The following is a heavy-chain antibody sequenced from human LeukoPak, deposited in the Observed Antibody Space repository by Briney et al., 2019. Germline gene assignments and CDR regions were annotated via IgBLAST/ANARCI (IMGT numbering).Heavy chain of an antibody. J-gene: IGHJ4*02. CDR1: GYTFTSYG. V-gene: IGHV1-2*02. D-gene: IGHD3-16*01. Sequence: ASVKVSCKASGYTFTSYGISWVRQAHGQGLEWMGWINPTSGGTNFAQKFQGRVTMTRDTSISTVYMELSRLRSDDTAVYYCARETRGSGFDYWGQGTLITVSS. CDR3: ARETRGSGFDY. CDR2: INPTSGGT.